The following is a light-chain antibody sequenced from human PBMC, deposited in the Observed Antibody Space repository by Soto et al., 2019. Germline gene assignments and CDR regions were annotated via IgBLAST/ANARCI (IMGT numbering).Light chain of an antibody. Sequence: EIVMTQSPATLSVSPGVSATLSCRASQHVSSNVAWYRQKPDQAPTLLIYRASTRATGIPARFSGSGSVTEFTLTISSLQSEDFAVYSGQPYNNWQYTFGQGTKLDIK. V-gene: IGKV3-15*01. J-gene: IGKJ2*01. CDR2: RAS. CDR1: QHVSSN. CDR3: QPYNNWQYT.